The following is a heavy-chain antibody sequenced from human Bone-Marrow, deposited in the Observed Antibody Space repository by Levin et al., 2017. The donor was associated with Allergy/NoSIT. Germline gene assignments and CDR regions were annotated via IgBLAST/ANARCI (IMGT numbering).Heavy chain of an antibody. V-gene: IGHV5-51*01. CDR2: IYPGNSDT. Sequence: GESLKISCKGSGYTFTSSWIGWVRQMPGKGLEWMGIIYPGNSDTRYSPSFQGQVTISADKSITTAYLQWSSLKASDTAMYYCAITRGPYSYDSSGYISWGQGTLVTVSS. D-gene: IGHD3-22*01. CDR1: GYTFTSSW. J-gene: IGHJ5*02. CDR3: AITRGPYSYDSSGYIS.